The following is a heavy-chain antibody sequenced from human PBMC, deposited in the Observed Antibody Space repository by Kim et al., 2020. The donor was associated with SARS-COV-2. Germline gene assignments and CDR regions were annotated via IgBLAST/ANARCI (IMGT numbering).Heavy chain of an antibody. Sequence: DSTKGRFNITRDNSKNTLYLHMNSLRAEDTAVYYCAKDLVVVVLYGMGVWGQGTTVTVSS. J-gene: IGHJ6*02. V-gene: IGHV3-30*02. D-gene: IGHD2-2*01. CDR3: AKDLVVVVLYGMGV.